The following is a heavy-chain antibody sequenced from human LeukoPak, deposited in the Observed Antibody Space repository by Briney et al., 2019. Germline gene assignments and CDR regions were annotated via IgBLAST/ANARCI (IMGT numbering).Heavy chain of an antibody. CDR3: ARVGYSYDNDY. D-gene: IGHD5-18*01. CDR1: GFTFSSYA. V-gene: IGHV3-64*01. J-gene: IGHJ4*02. Sequence: GGSLRLSCAASGFTFSSYAMHWVRQAPGKGLEYVSAISSNGGSTYYANSVKGRFTISRDNSKNTLYLQMGSLRAEDMAVYYCARVGYSYDNDYWGQGTLVTVSS. CDR2: ISSNGGST.